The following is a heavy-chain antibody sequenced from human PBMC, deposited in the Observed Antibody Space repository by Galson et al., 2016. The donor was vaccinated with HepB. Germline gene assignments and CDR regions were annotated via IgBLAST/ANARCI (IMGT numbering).Heavy chain of an antibody. Sequence: SLRLSCAASGFTFSFYDMHWVRQVTGKGLEWISAIGTAPGDTYYSTSVKGRFTISRENAKNSLFLHMSSLRAGDTAVYYYARGKSLWTTPWNYGLDVWGQGIMGTVSS. CDR1: GFTFSFYD. V-gene: IGHV3-13*01. D-gene: IGHD3-10*01. CDR2: IGTAPGDT. J-gene: IGHJ6*02. CDR3: ARGKSLWTTPWNYGLDV.